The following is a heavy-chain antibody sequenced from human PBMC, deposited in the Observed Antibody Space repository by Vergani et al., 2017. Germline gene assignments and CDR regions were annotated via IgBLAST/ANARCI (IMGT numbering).Heavy chain of an antibody. J-gene: IGHJ5*02. Sequence: QVQLQESGPGLVKPSETLSLTCTVSGGSVSSGSYYWSWIRQPPGKGLEWIGDIYYSGSTNYNPSLKSRVTISVDTSKNQFSLKLSSVTAADTAVYYCAXDFSAAGALFNSDWFDPWGQGTLVTVSS. D-gene: IGHD4-23*01. CDR3: AXDFSAAGALFNSDWFDP. V-gene: IGHV4-61*01. CDR1: GGSVSSGSYY. CDR2: IYYSGST.